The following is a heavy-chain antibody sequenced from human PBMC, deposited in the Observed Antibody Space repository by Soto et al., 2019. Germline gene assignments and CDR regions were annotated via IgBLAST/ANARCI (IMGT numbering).Heavy chain of an antibody. D-gene: IGHD3-22*01. Sequence: ASVKSCKASGYTFTSYGISWVRQAPGQGLEWMGWISAYNGNTNYAQKLQGRVTMTTDTSTSTAYMELRSLRSDDTAVYYCARVLYYYDSSCPDYWGPGTLVTV. CDR3: ARVLYYYDSSCPDY. CDR2: ISAYNGNT. J-gene: IGHJ4*02. V-gene: IGHV1-18*01. CDR1: GYTFTSYG.